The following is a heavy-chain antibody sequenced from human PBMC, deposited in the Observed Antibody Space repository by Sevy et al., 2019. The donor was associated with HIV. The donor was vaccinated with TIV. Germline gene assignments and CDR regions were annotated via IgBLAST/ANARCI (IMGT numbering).Heavy chain of an antibody. CDR2: ISAYNGNT. Sequence: ASVKVSCKASGYTFTSYGISWVRQAPGQGLEWMGWISAYNGNTNYAQKLQGRVTMTTDTSTSTAYMELRSLRSDDTAVYYCARVYCSGGSCYHYYYYGMDVWGQGTTVTVSS. D-gene: IGHD2-15*01. J-gene: IGHJ6*02. V-gene: IGHV1-18*01. CDR1: GYTFTSYG. CDR3: ARVYCSGGSCYHYYYYGMDV.